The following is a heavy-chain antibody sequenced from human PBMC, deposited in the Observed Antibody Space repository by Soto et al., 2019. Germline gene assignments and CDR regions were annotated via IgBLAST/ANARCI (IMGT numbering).Heavy chain of an antibody. D-gene: IGHD2-2*01. J-gene: IGHJ1*01. V-gene: IGHV4-34*01. CDR3: ALAPAAHILH. CDR2: INPSGTT. CDR1: GGSLSAYY. Sequence: SETLSLTCAVYGGSLSAYYWSWIRQPPGKGLEWIGEINPSGTTNYNPSLKSRVTISVDTSKNQFSLKLSSVTAADTAVYHCALAPAAHILHWGQGTLLTVSS.